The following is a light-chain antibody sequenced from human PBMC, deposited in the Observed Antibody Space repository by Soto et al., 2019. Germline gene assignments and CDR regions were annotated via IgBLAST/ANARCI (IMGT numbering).Light chain of an antibody. J-gene: IGKJ1*01. CDR3: QQRSKWPPSWN. CDR2: DAS. CDR1: ESVSTD. Sequence: EIVLTQSPATLSLSPGERATISCRAIESVSTDLAWYQQKPGQAPRLLIYDASNRATGIPVRFSGSGSGTDFTLTISSLEPEDFAVYYCQQRSKWPPSWNFGHGTKLEIK. V-gene: IGKV3-11*01.